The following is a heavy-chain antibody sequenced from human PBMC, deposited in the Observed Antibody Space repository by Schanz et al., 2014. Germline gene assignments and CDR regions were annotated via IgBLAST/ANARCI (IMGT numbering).Heavy chain of an antibody. Sequence: EVKLLESGGHLVQPGGSLRLSCVASGFTFSTYAMSWVRQAPGKGPEWVSSLTGSGGGTYYRDSVKGRFIVSRDNSKNTLYLEMNRLRVDDTAVYYCSKDKQGSRSDDSWGQGTLVTDSS. CDR2: LTGSGGGT. CDR1: GFTFSTYA. D-gene: IGHD2-15*01. CDR3: SKDKQGSRSDDS. J-gene: IGHJ5*01. V-gene: IGHV3-23*01.